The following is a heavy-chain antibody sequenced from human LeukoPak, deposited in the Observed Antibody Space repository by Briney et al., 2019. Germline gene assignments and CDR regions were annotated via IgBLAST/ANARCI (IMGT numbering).Heavy chain of an antibody. Sequence: GGSLRLSCAASGSTFSNYGMHWVRQASGKGLEWVASVRYDGSETESADSVKGRFTISRDNSKNTLYLQMNSLRAEDTAVYYCAKEGTSSVPSDFDYWGQGILVTVSS. J-gene: IGHJ4*02. CDR1: GSTFSNYG. V-gene: IGHV3-30*02. CDR2: VRYDGSET. CDR3: AKEGTSSVPSDFDY. D-gene: IGHD1-1*01.